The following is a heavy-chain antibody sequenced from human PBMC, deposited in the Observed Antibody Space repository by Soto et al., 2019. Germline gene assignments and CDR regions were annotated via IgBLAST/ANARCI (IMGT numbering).Heavy chain of an antibody. J-gene: IGHJ4*02. V-gene: IGHV4-34*01. D-gene: IGHD5-12*01. CDR2: VKDGGST. Sequence: SETLSLTWAVNGGSLTGYYWSRILHPPGKGLEWIGEVKDGGSTNYSPSLRGRVSISADTSKNHFSMRLNSATAADTAVYYCARGDSGYDFTAFDYWGQGTLVTVSS. CDR3: ARGDSGYDFTAFDY. CDR1: GGSLTGYY.